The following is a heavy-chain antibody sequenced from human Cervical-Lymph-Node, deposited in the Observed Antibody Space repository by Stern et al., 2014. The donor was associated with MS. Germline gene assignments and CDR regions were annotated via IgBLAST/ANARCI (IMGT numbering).Heavy chain of an antibody. CDR1: GYSFTIYY. CDR2: IYPYDSDT. CDR3: ARHVQGFDY. V-gene: IGHV5-51*01. J-gene: IGHJ4*02. Sequence: MQLVQSGAEVKKPGESLKISCKLSGYSFTIYYIAWVRQMPGKGLEWMGVIYPYDSDTTYSPSCKGQVTISADKSITTAYLQWSSLRASDTAMYYCARHVQGFDYWGQGTLVTVSS.